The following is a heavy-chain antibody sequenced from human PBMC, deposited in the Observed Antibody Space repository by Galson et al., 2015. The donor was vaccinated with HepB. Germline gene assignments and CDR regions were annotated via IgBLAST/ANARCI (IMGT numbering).Heavy chain of an antibody. Sequence: QSGAEVKKPGESLKISCKGSGYSFTSYWIGWVRQMPGKGLEWMGIIYPGDSDTRYSPSFQGQVTMSADRSISTAYLQWSGLKASDTAIYYCARIYCSGTSCYTGHDYWGQGTLVTVSS. J-gene: IGHJ4*02. CDR2: IYPGDSDT. V-gene: IGHV5-51*01. CDR1: GYSFTSYW. CDR3: ARIYCSGTSCYTGHDY. D-gene: IGHD2-2*02.